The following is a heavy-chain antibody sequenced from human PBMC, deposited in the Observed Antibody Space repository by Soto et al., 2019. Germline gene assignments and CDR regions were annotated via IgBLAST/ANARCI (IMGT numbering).Heavy chain of an antibody. CDR2: INHSGST. D-gene: IGHD3-10*01. J-gene: IGHJ4*02. CDR3: ARSNTRGVRPFDY. Sequence: QVQLQQWGAGLLKPSETLSLTCAVYGGSFSGYYWSWIRQPPGKGLEWIGEINHSGSTNYNPSLKSRVTISVDTSKIQFSLKLSSVTAADTAVYYCARSNTRGVRPFDYWGQGTLVNVSS. CDR1: GGSFSGYY. V-gene: IGHV4-34*01.